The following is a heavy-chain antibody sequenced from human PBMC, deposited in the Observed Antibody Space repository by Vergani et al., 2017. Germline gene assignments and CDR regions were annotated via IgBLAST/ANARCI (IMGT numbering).Heavy chain of an antibody. V-gene: IGHV3-15*01. D-gene: IGHD3-3*01. CDR3: AKDIWSGYYYGMDV. CDR1: GFTFSNAW. J-gene: IGHJ6*02. Sequence: EVQLVESGGGLVKPGGSLRLSCAASGFTFSNAWMSWVRQAPGKGLEWVGRIKSKTDGGTTDYAAPVKGRFTISRDDSKNTLYLQMNSLRAEDTAVYYCAKDIWSGYYYGMDVWGQGTTVTVSS. CDR2: IKSKTDGGTT.